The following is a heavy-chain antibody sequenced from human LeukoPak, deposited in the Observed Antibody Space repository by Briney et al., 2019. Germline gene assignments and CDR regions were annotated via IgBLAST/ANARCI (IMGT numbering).Heavy chain of an antibody. Sequence: GGSLRLSCAASGFTFSSYAMHWVRQAPGKGLECVAVISYDGSNKYYADSVKGRFTISRDNSKNTLYLQMNSLRAEDTAVYYCARDLPLGYCSSTSCLMGAFDIWGQGTMVTVSS. CDR3: ARDLPLGYCSSTSCLMGAFDI. V-gene: IGHV3-30-3*01. CDR1: GFTFSSYA. D-gene: IGHD2-2*01. J-gene: IGHJ3*02. CDR2: ISYDGSNK.